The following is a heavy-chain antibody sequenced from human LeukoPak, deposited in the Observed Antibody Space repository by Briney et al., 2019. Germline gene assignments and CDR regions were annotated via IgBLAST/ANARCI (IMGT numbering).Heavy chain of an antibody. CDR2: ISSNGGST. V-gene: IGHV3-64*01. J-gene: IGHJ2*01. D-gene: IGHD7-27*01. Sequence: GGSLRLSCAASGFTFSSYAMHWVRQAPGKGLEYVSAISSNGGSTYYANSVKGRFTISRDNSKNTLYLQMGSLRAEDTAVYYCAPLRLGNWYFDLWGRGTLVTVSS. CDR3: APLRLGNWYFDL. CDR1: GFTFSSYA.